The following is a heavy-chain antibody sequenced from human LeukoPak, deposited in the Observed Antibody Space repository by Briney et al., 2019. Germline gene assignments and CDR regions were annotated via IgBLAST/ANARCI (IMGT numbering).Heavy chain of an antibody. J-gene: IGHJ4*02. CDR1: GFTFSSYG. CDR2: ISYDGSNK. CDR3: ASPMRGVRGYSYGFDY. V-gene: IGHV3-30*03. Sequence: GGSLRLSCAASGFTFSSYGMHWVRQAPGKGLEWVAVISYDGSNKYYADSVKGRFTISRDNSKNTLYLQMNSLRAEDTAVYYCASPMRGVRGYSYGFDYWGQGTLVTVSS. D-gene: IGHD5-18*01.